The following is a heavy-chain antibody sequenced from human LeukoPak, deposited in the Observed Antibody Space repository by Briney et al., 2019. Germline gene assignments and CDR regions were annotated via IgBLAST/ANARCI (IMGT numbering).Heavy chain of an antibody. D-gene: IGHD3-22*01. CDR3: AKGPTYYYDTSGYVDY. Sequence: PGGSLRLSCAASGFTFSSYAMSWVRQAPGKGLEWVSVISGGGGSTYYADSVKGRFTISRDNSKNTLYPHMNSLRAEDAAVYYCAKGPTYYYDTSGYVDYWGQGTLVTVSS. V-gene: IGHV3-23*01. CDR2: ISGGGGST. J-gene: IGHJ4*02. CDR1: GFTFSSYA.